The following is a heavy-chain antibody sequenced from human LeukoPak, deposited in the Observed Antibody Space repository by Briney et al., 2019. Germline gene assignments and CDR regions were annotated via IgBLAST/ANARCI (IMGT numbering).Heavy chain of an antibody. CDR3: TVARVRGVLHWYFDL. CDR1: GFIFSSFS. D-gene: IGHD3-10*01. V-gene: IGHV3-15*01. Sequence: KTGGSLRLSCAASGFIFSSFSISWVRQAPGKGLEWVGRIKSKSEGGTTDYVAPVKGRFSISRDDSENTLYLQMNSLKTEDTAVYYCTVARVRGVLHWYFDLWGRGTLVTVS. J-gene: IGHJ2*01. CDR2: IKSKSEGGTT.